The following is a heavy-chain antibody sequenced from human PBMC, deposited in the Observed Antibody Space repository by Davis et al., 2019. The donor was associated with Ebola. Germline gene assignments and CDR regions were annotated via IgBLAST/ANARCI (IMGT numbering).Heavy chain of an antibody. CDR3: ARGEGDYVWGSYRYNAFDI. Sequence: PGGSLRLSCAASGFTFSSYAMHWVRQAPGKGLEWVAVISYDGSNKYYADSVKGRFTISRDNSKNTLYLQMNSLRAEDTAVYYCARGEGDYVWGSYRYNAFDIWGQGTMVTVSS. CDR1: GFTFSSYA. CDR2: ISYDGSNK. D-gene: IGHD3-16*02. V-gene: IGHV3-30-3*01. J-gene: IGHJ3*02.